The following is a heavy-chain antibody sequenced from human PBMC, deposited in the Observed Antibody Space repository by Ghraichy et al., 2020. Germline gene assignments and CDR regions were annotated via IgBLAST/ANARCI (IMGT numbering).Heavy chain of an antibody. CDR3: AKDRLWYEY. J-gene: IGHJ4*02. V-gene: IGHV3-74*01. CDR2: INSGGSNL. CDR1: GFTFSGYW. D-gene: IGHD5-18*01. Sequence: GGSLRLSCAASGFTFSGYWMHWVRQAPGEGLVWVSRINSGGSNLIYADSVKGRFTISRDNAKNTLYLQMNSLRAEDTAVYYCAKDRLWYEYWGQGTLVTVSS.